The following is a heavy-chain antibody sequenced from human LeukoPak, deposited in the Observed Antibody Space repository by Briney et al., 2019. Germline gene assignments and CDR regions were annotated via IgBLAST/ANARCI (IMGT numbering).Heavy chain of an antibody. V-gene: IGHV3-11*01. CDR2: ISKDGNTR. CDR1: GFTFSDYY. D-gene: IGHD1-26*01. Sequence: GGSLRLSGAASGFTFSDYYMSWIRQAPGKGLEWVSYISKDGNTRNYADSVKGRFTISRDNAKNSLSLQMNSLRAEDTAVYYCARVMRSGSPFDYWGQGTLVTVSS. J-gene: IGHJ4*02. CDR3: ARVMRSGSPFDY.